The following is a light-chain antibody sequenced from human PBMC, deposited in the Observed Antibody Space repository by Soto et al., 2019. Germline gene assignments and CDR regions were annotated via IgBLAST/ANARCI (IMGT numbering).Light chain of an antibody. V-gene: IGKV4-1*01. CDR2: WAS. Sequence: DIVMTQSPDSLAVSLGERATINCKSSQSVLYSSNNKNYLAWYQQKPGQPPKLLIYWASTRESGVPDRFSGTGSGTDFTLPISSLQAEDVAVYYCQQYYSTPPTFGPGTKVDIK. CDR1: QSVLYSSNNKNY. J-gene: IGKJ3*01. CDR3: QQYYSTPPT.